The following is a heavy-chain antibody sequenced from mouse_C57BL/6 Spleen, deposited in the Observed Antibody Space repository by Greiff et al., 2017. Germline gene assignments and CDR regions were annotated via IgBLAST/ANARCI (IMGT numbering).Heavy chain of an antibody. V-gene: IGHV1-81*01. CDR2: IYPRSGNI. CDR3: ARGDDYDDGDYYAMDY. J-gene: IGHJ4*01. Sequence: QFQLQQSGAELAWLGASVKLSCKASANTFPSYGLSWVKQSTGQGLGWSGEIYPRSGNISSNEKFKGRPTLLADKSSSTAYMELRSLTSEDSAVYFCARGDDYDDGDYYAMDYWGQGTSVTVSS. CDR1: ANTFPSYG. D-gene: IGHD2-4*01.